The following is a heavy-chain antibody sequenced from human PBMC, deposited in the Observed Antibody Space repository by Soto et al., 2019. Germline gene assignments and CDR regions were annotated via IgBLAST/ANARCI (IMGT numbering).Heavy chain of an antibody. V-gene: IGHV1-2*02. CDR2: INPNSGGT. D-gene: IGHD6-19*01. CDR3: AREGEQWLLSDFDY. J-gene: IGHJ4*02. Sequence: ASVKVSCKASGYTFTGYYMHWVRQAPGQGLEWMGWINPNSGGTNYAQKFQGRVTMTRDTSISTAYMEPSRLRSDDPAVYYCAREGEQWLLSDFDYWGQGTLVTVSS. CDR1: GYTFTGYY.